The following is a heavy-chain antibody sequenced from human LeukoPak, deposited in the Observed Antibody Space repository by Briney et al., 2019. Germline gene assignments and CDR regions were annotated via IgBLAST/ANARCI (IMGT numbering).Heavy chain of an antibody. V-gene: IGHV3-23*01. CDR3: AKGYCSSSSCAFDY. Sequence: PGGSLRLSCAASGFTFSSYAMTWVRQAPGKGLEWVSSITGSAARTYYADSVKGRFTISGDNSKNTLYLQMNSLRAEDTAVYYCAKGYCSSSSCAFDYWGQGTLVTVSS. J-gene: IGHJ4*02. D-gene: IGHD2-2*01. CDR1: GFTFSSYA. CDR2: ITGSAART.